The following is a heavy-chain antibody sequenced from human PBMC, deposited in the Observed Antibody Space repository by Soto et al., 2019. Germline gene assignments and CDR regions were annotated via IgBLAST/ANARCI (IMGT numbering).Heavy chain of an antibody. J-gene: IGHJ4*02. V-gene: IGHV3-74*01. Sequence: EVQLVESGGGLVQPGGSLRLSCAASGFTLSSFWMHWVRQAPGKGLVWVSRINGDGSTTSYADSVKGRFTISRDNAKNTLYLKMNSLRAEETAVYYCTRSKDGYNLVADYWGQGTLVTVSS. CDR1: GFTLSSFW. CDR2: INGDGSTT. CDR3: TRSKDGYNLVADY. D-gene: IGHD5-12*01.